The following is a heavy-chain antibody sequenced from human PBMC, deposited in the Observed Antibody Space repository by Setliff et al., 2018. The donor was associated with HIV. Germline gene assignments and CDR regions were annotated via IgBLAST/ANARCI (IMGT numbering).Heavy chain of an antibody. J-gene: IGHJ6*02. D-gene: IGHD4-4*01. Sequence: HPGGSLRLSCAASGFTFSSYSMNWVRQAPGKGLEWVSYISSSGSTIYYADSVKGRFTISRDNAKNSLYLQMNSLRAEDTAVYYCARDDSNYRQHGMDVWGQGTTVTVS. V-gene: IGHV3-48*04. CDR1: GFTFSSYS. CDR3: ARDDSNYRQHGMDV. CDR2: ISSSGSTI.